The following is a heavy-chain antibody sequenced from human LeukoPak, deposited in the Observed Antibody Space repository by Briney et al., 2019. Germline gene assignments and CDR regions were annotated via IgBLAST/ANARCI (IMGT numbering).Heavy chain of an antibody. CDR2: ISGSGGTT. Sequence: GGSLRLSCAASGFTFSGYAMSWVRQAPGKGLEWVSAISGSGGTTYCADSVKGRFTISRDNSKNTLYLQMNSLRAEDTAVYYCATQVPSDPHFDYWGQGTLVTVSS. V-gene: IGHV3-23*01. D-gene: IGHD4/OR15-4a*01. CDR3: ATQVPSDPHFDY. J-gene: IGHJ4*02. CDR1: GFTFSGYA.